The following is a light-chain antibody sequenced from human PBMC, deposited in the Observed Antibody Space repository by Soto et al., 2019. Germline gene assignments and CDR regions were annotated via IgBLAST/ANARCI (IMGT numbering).Light chain of an antibody. J-gene: IGLJ1*01. V-gene: IGLV1-40*01. CDR2: GNT. CDR1: SSNIGAGYD. CDR3: NSYTSSGTLGV. Sequence: QSVLTQPPSVSGAPGQRVTISCTGSSSNIGAGYDVHWYQQRPGTAPKLLIFGNTNRPSGVPDRFSGSKSGTSASLAITGLQAEDEGDYYCNSYTSSGTLGVFGTGTKVTVL.